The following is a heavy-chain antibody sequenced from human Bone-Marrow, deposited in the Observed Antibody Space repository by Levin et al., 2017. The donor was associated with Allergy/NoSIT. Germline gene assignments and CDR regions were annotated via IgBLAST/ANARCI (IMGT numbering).Heavy chain of an antibody. J-gene: IGHJ4*01. CDR2: IYPGDSDT. V-gene: IGHV5-51*01. CDR3: ARAPGRYSYRRFDS. Sequence: GGSLRLSCEASGYSFTTYWIGWVRQMPGKGLEWMGIIYPGDSDTRYSPSFQGLITISADTSINTAYLQWSSLSASDTAMYYCARAPGRYSYRRFDSWGQGSLVIVSS. CDR1: GYSFTTYW. D-gene: IGHD3-16*02.